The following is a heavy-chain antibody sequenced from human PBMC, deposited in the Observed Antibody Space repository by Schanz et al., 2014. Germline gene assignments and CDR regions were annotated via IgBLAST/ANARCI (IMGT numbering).Heavy chain of an antibody. V-gene: IGHV1-18*01. CDR2: INGYNGHT. Sequence: QVQLVQSGAEVKKPGASVKVSCKASGYTFSSYGITWVRQAPGQGLEWMGWINGYNGHTLYAQKFQGRVTMTTDTSTSTSYMELTSLRSDDTAVYYCARGPIPIQGVPMDFWGQGTLVTVSS. CDR3: ARGPIPIQGVPMDF. CDR1: GYTFSSYG. J-gene: IGHJ4*02. D-gene: IGHD3-10*01.